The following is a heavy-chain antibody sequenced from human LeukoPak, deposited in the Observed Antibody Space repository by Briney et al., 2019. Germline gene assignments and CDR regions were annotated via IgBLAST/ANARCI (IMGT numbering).Heavy chain of an antibody. CDR3: ASIIYSSGWYLN. CDR1: GGSISSSSFY. J-gene: IGHJ4*02. Sequence: SETLSLTCTVSGGSISSSSFYWGWIRQPPGKGLEWIGSIYYSGSTYYNPSLKSRVTISVDTSKNQLSLKLSSVTAADTAVYYCASIIYSSGWYLNWGQGTLVTVSS. V-gene: IGHV4-39*01. D-gene: IGHD6-19*01. CDR2: IYYSGST.